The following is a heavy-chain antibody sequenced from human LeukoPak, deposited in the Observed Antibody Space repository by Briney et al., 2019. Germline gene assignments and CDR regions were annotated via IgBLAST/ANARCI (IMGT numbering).Heavy chain of an antibody. J-gene: IGHJ4*02. CDR1: GYTFTSYY. Sequence: GASVKVSCKASGYTFTSYYMHWVRQAPGQGLEWMGIINPSGGSTSYAQKFQGRVTMTRDTSISTGYMELKWLRSDDTAVYYCARDARHCTSSSCYSFYLDSWGQGTLVTVSS. D-gene: IGHD2-15*01. CDR2: INPSGGST. V-gene: IGHV1-46*01. CDR3: ARDARHCTSSSCYSFYLDS.